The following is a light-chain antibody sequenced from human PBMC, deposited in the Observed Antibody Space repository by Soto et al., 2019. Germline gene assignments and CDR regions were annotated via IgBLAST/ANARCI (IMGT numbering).Light chain of an antibody. CDR3: HHYGDSPQA. V-gene: IGKV3-20*01. J-gene: IGKJ1*01. Sequence: EIVLTQSPGTLSLPPGESATLSCRASQSLGSSYLAWYQQKPGQAPRLLFYTISDRATGIPYRFSGSGSGTDFTLTLSRLEPEDLAVYYCHHYGDSPQAFGQGTKVEI. CDR1: QSLGSSY. CDR2: TIS.